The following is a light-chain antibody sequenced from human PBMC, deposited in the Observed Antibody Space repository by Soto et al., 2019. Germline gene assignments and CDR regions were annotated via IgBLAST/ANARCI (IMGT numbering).Light chain of an antibody. CDR3: QQANSFPWT. Sequence: DIQMTQSPSSVSASVGDRVTITCRASQDISSWLAWYQQKPGKAPKFLIYAASSLPNGVPSRFSGSGSGTDFTLTISSLQPEDFATYYCQQANSFPWTFGQGTKVEIK. J-gene: IGKJ1*01. V-gene: IGKV1-12*01. CDR1: QDISSW. CDR2: AAS.